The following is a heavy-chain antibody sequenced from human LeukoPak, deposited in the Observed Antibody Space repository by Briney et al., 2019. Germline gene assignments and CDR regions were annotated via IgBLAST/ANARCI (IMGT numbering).Heavy chain of an antibody. CDR1: DGFIREYF. V-gene: IGHV4-59*01. CDR3: ARDPRIAAAGTGVFDI. J-gene: IGHJ3*02. D-gene: IGHD6-13*01. Sequence: SETLSLTCIVSDGFIREYFWSWTRQPPGKGLEWIGYIYNSGNTNYNPSLKSRVTISLDTSKNQFSLNLTSVTAADMAVYFCARDPRIAAAGTGVFDIWGQGILVTVSS. CDR2: IYNSGNT.